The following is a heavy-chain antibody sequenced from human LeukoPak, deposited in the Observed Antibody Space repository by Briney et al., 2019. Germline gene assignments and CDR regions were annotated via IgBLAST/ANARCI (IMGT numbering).Heavy chain of an antibody. Sequence: GGSLRLSCAASGFTFSSYGMHWVRQAPGKGLEWVAVIWYDGSNKYYADSVKGRFTISRDNSKSTLYLQMNSLRAEDTAVYYCARDVTYCSSTSCFFDYWGQGTLVTVSS. CDR1: GFTFSSYG. J-gene: IGHJ4*02. CDR2: IWYDGSNK. D-gene: IGHD2-2*01. CDR3: ARDVTYCSSTSCFFDY. V-gene: IGHV3-33*01.